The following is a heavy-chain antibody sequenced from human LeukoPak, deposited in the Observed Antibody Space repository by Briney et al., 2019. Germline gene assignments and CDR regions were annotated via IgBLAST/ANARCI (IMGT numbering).Heavy chain of an antibody. V-gene: IGHV3-9*01. Sequence: QAGGSLRLSCAASGFTFDDYAMHWVRQAPGKGLEWVSGISWNSGSIGYADSVKGRFTISRGNSKNTLYLQMNSLRAEDTAVYYCAASSEWLLSIDYRGQGTLVTVSS. J-gene: IGHJ4*02. CDR2: ISWNSGSI. CDR1: GFTFDDYA. CDR3: AASSEWLLSIDY. D-gene: IGHD3-3*01.